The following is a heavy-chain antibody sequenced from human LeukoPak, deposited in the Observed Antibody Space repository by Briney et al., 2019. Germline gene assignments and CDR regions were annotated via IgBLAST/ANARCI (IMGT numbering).Heavy chain of an antibody. CDR3: AKAQLRVTTGIDN. J-gene: IGHJ4*02. CDR1: GFTFSDAW. V-gene: IGHV3-23*01. CDR2: ISSSAGNT. Sequence: GGSLRLSCAASGFTFSDAWMSWVRQAPGKGLEWVSGISSSAGNTNYADSVKGRFTISRDNSKNTLYLQMNSLRVEDTAVYYCAKAQLRVTTGIDNWGQGTLVTVSS. D-gene: IGHD4-17*01.